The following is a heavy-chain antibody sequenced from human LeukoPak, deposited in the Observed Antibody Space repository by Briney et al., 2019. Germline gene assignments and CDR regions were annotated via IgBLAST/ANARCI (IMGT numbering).Heavy chain of an antibody. Sequence: GGSLRLSCAASGFTFSSYEMNWVRQAPGKGLEWVSYISSGGGTMYYADSVKGRFTISRDNAKNSLYLQMNSLRAEDTAVYYCARDQAEWELLFAYYFDYWGQGTLVTVSS. CDR2: ISSGGGTM. V-gene: IGHV3-48*03. CDR3: ARDQAEWELLFAYYFDY. CDR1: GFTFSSYE. D-gene: IGHD1-26*01. J-gene: IGHJ4*02.